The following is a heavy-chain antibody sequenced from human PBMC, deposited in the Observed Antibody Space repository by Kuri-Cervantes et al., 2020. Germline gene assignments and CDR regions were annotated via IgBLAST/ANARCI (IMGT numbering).Heavy chain of an antibody. Sequence: SVKVSCKASGGTFSSYAISWVRQAPGQGLEWMGGIIPIFGTANYAQKSQGRVTITADESTSTAYMELSSLRSEDTAVYYCARDATNYDYVWGSYRTYGMDVWGQGTTVTVSS. CDR3: ARDATNYDYVWGSYRTYGMDV. CDR2: IIPIFGTA. CDR1: GGTFSSYA. D-gene: IGHD3-16*02. V-gene: IGHV1-69*13. J-gene: IGHJ6*02.